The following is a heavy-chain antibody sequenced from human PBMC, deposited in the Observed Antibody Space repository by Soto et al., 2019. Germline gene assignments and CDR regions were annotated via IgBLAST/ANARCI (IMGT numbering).Heavy chain of an antibody. D-gene: IGHD2-15*01. V-gene: IGHV1-3*01. J-gene: IGHJ4*02. CDR2: INAGNGNT. CDR1: GYTFTSYA. Sequence: ASVKVSCKASGYTFTSYAMHWVRQAPGQRLEWMGWINAGNGNTKYSQEFQGRVTITRDTSASTAYMELSSLRSEDTAVYYCARDHCSGGSCYHFDYWGQGTLVTVSS. CDR3: ARDHCSGGSCYHFDY.